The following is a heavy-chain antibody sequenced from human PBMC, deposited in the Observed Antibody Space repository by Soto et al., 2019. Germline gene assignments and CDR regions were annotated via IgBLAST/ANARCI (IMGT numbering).Heavy chain of an antibody. CDR2: ISSNGGST. CDR1: GFTFSSYA. CDR3: ARGGGYYFDY. Sequence: EVQLVESGGGLVQPGGSLRLSCAASGFTFSSYAMHWVRQAPGKGLEYVSAISSNGGSTYYANSVKGRFTISRDNSKNTLYLQMGSLRAEDTAVYYCARGGGYYFDYWGQGTLVTVSS. V-gene: IGHV3-64*01. J-gene: IGHJ4*02.